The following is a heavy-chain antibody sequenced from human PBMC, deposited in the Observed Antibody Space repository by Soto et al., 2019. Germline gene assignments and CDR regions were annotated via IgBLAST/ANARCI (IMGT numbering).Heavy chain of an antibody. CDR3: AREAFGGDYYTDFDY. CDR2: INPSGGST. V-gene: IGHV1-46*03. Sequence: ASVKVSCKASGYTFTSYYMHWVRQAPGQGLEWMGIINPSGGSTSYAQKFQGRVTMTRDMSTSTVYMELSSLRSEDTAVYYCAREAFGGDYYTDFDYWGQGTLVTVSS. CDR1: GYTFTSYY. J-gene: IGHJ4*02. D-gene: IGHD4-17*01.